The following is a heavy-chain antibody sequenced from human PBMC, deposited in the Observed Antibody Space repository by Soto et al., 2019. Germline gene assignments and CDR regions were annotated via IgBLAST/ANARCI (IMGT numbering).Heavy chain of an antibody. V-gene: IGHV3-15*07. CDR1: GIPFSTTY. Sequence: GGSLRLSCAASGIPFSTTYMNWVRQAPGKELEWVGRIKSKIVGETTDFSAPVKGRFALSRDDSKNTVSLQMNSLKSEDTAIYYCTTDNCRSSTCYLNYWGQGALVTVSS. J-gene: IGHJ4*02. D-gene: IGHD2-2*01. CDR3: TTDNCRSSTCYLNY. CDR2: IKSKIVGETT.